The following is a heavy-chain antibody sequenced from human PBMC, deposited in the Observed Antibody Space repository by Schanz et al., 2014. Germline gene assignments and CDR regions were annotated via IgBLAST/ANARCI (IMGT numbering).Heavy chain of an antibody. V-gene: IGHV3-9*01. CDR2: ISWNSGTI. D-gene: IGHD1-1*01. CDR1: GFMFSSYG. CDR3: ARGRVLES. J-gene: IGHJ5*02. Sequence: EVQLVESGGGVVQPGRSLRLSCAASGFMFSSYGMHWVRQAPGKGLEWVSVISWNSGTIGYADSVKGRFTISRDNAKNSLFLQMNSLRPEDTAVYYCARGRVLESWGQGTLVTVSS.